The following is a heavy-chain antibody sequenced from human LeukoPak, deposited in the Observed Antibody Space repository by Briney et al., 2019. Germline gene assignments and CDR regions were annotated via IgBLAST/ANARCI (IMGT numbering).Heavy chain of an antibody. CDR2: IYYSGST. D-gene: IGHD3-9*01. CDR1: GGSISSGGYY. Sequence: KPSETLSLTCTVSGGSISSGGYYWSWIRQHPGKGLEWIGYIYYSGSTYYNPSLKSRVTISVDTSKNQFSLKLSSVTAADTAVYYCARHDILTGPRVATYMDVWGKGTTVTVSS. CDR3: ARHDILTGPRVATYMDV. V-gene: IGHV4-31*03. J-gene: IGHJ6*03.